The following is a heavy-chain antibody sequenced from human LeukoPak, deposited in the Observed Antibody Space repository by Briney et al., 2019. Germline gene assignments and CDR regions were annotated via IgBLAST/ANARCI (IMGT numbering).Heavy chain of an antibody. J-gene: IGHJ5*02. CDR3: AMRRYYYGSGSYPNWFDP. Sequence: SETLSLTCTVSGGSISSSSYYWGWIRQPPGKGLEWIGSIYYSGSTYYNPSLKSRVTISVDTSKNQFSLKLSSVTAADTAVYYCAMRRYYYGSGSYPNWFDPWGQGTLVTVSS. CDR1: GGSISSSSYY. CDR2: IYYSGST. V-gene: IGHV4-39*07. D-gene: IGHD3-10*01.